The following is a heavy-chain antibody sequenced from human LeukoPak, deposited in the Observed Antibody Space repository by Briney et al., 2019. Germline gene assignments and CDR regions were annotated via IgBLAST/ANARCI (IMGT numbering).Heavy chain of an antibody. CDR2: ISSSSSYI. CDR1: GFTFSSYS. J-gene: IGHJ6*03. V-gene: IGHV3-21*01. Sequence: GGSLRLSCAASGFTFSSYSMNWVRQAPGKGLEWVSSISSSSSYIYYADSVKGRFTISRDNAKNSLYLQMNSLRAEDTAVYYCARDPVVVVPAAINYMDVWGKGTTVTVSS. D-gene: IGHD2-2*01. CDR3: ARDPVVVVPAAINYMDV.